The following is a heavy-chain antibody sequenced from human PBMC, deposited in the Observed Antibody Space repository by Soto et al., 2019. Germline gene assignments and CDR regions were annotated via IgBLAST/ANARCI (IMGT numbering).Heavy chain of an antibody. CDR3: ARPGYMGGWYGGI. V-gene: IGHV1-69*14. Sequence: QVQLVQSGAEVKMPGSSVKVSCKASGGAFSSYAISWVRQAPGQGLEWMGGIIPIFGSPNYAQTFQGRVTISADKSTSTAEMEMRRLRAEDTAMYYCARPGYMGGWYGGIWGEGTMVTVSS. D-gene: IGHD6-19*01. CDR2: IIPIFGSP. J-gene: IGHJ3*02. CDR1: GGAFSSYA.